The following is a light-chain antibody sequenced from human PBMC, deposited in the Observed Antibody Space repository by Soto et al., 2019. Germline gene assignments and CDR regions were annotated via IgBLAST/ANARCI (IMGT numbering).Light chain of an antibody. CDR3: FSKISGFIYA. Sequence: QSVLAQPASVSGSFGQSITISCSGPNTDLGVYGYVSWYQHHTGKAPKLLIYDVNNRPSGISDRFSGSKSGDTASLTISGLLPEDEADYFCFSKISGFIYAFGTGTKLTVL. J-gene: IGLJ1*01. CDR1: NTDLGVYGY. V-gene: IGLV2-14*01. CDR2: DVN.